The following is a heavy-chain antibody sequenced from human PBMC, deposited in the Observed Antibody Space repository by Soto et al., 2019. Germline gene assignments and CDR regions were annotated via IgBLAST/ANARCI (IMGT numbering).Heavy chain of an antibody. J-gene: IGHJ4*02. D-gene: IGHD3-22*01. CDR3: ARSITDYYDSSGYYDDY. CDR1: GFTFSDYY. V-gene: IGHV3-11*03. CDR2: ISSSSSYT. Sequence: RGSLRLSYAASGFTFSDYYMSWIRQAPGKGLEWVSYISSSSSYTNYADSVKGRFTISRDNAKNSLYLQMNSLRAEDTAVYYCARSITDYYDSSGYYDDYWGQGT.